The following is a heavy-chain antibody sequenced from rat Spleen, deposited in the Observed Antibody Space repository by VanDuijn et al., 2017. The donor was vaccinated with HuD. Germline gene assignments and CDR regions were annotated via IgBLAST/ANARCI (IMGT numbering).Heavy chain of an antibody. Sequence: EVQLVESGGGLVQPGRSMKLSCAASGFTFSNYDMAWVRQAPKKGLEWVAYISYDDSSTYYRDSVKGRFTISRDNTRNTLYLQMDNLRSEDTATYYCARAGYLRDWYFDFWGPGTMVTVSS. J-gene: IGHJ1*01. D-gene: IGHD2-5*01. CDR2: ISYDDSST. CDR1: GFTFSNYD. V-gene: IGHV5-7*01. CDR3: ARAGYLRDWYFDF.